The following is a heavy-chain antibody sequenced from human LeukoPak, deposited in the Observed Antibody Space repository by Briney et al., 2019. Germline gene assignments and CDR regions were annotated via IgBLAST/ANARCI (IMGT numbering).Heavy chain of an antibody. CDR3: AKGNLIRVAGTAIDY. J-gene: IGHJ4*02. CDR2: ISGSGGST. D-gene: IGHD1-1*01. V-gene: IGHV3-23*01. Sequence: PGGSLRLSCAASGFTFSSYAMSWVRQAPGKGLEWVSAISGSGGSTYYADSVKGRFTISRDNSKNTLYLQMNSLRAEDTAVYYCAKGNLIRVAGTAIDYWGQGTLVTVSS. CDR1: GFTFSSYA.